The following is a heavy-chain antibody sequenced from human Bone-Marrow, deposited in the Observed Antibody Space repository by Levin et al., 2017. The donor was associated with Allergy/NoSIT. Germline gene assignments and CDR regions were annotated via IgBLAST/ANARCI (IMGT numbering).Heavy chain of an antibody. D-gene: IGHD6-19*01. CDR3: AREGAVDPQGEKWFDP. J-gene: IGHJ5*02. CDR1: GFIFSDYY. V-gene: IGHV3-11*01. Sequence: GGSLRLSCTVSGFIFSDYYMSWIRQAPGKGLEWISSINTGSSATCYADSVKGRFTIFRDNARDSVYLQMNSLTVDDTAVYYCAREGAVDPQGEKWFDPWGQGTLVSVSS. CDR2: INTGSSAT.